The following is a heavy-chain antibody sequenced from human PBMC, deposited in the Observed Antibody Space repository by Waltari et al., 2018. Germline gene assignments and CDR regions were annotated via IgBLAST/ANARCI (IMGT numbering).Heavy chain of an antibody. V-gene: IGHV3-43D*03. CDR2: INYNAGRT. D-gene: IGHD1-26*01. CDR3: GKDGSATGSYRPLEH. CDR1: GFTFDEYA. Sequence: EVQLVQSGGVVVQPGGYLRLSCVGSGFTFDEYAMHWVRQPAGKALPCIAIINYNAGRTDYAYSVKRRFTISRDNSKTFVYLQMIGLRAEDTALFYCGKDGSATGSYRPLEHWGQGPLVTVSS. J-gene: IGHJ5*02.